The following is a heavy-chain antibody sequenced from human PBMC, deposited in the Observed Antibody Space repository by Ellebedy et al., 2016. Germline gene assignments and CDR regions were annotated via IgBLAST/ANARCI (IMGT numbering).Heavy chain of an antibody. V-gene: IGHV4-4*02. CDR1: GGSISSNW. J-gene: IGHJ4*02. CDR2: IHHSGNT. D-gene: IGHD6-19*01. CDR3: AGSSGWYRLDY. Sequence: SETLSLTCAVSGGSISSNWWSWVRQSPGKGLEWIGEIHHSGNTNYNPSLKSRVTLSIDTSKSQFSLKLSSVTAADTAVYYCAGSSGWYRLDYWGQGALVTVSS.